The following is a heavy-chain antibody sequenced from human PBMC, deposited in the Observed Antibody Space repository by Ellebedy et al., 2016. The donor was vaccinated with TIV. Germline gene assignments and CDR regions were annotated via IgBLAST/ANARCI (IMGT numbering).Heavy chain of an antibody. V-gene: IGHV3-21*01. CDR1: GFTFSAFT. D-gene: IGHD6-19*01. CDR2: IGGDGIHA. Sequence: GESLKISXAAFGFTFSAFTMNWVRQSPGKGLEWVASIGGDGIHAFYAASVTGRFVISRDNAKNSLDLQVFSLRAEDTAVYYCSRDQAYSSFDYWGQGTLVAVSS. CDR3: SRDQAYSSFDY. J-gene: IGHJ4*02.